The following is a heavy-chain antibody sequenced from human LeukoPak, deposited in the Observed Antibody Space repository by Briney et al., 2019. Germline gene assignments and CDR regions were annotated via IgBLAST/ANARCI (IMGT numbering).Heavy chain of an antibody. CDR3: TTQNY. CDR1: GFTFSGSA. Sequence: GALRLSCAASGFTFSGSAIHWVRQASGKGLEWVGHIRSRFNNYATAYSASVKGRFTISRDDSRKTTFLQMNRLKTEDTAVYYCTTQNYWGQGLLVTVSS. J-gene: IGHJ4*02. CDR2: IRSRFNNYAT. V-gene: IGHV3-73*01.